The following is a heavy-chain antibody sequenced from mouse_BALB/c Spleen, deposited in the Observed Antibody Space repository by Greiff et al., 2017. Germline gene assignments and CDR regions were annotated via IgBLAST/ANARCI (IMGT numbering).Heavy chain of an antibody. J-gene: IGHJ3*01. Sequence: EVHLVESGGGLVQPGGSLKLSCAASGFTFSSYGMSWVRQTPDKRLELVATINSNGGSTYYPDSVKGRFTISRDNAKNTLYLQMSSLKSEDTAMYYCARDLDRYDERAWFAYWGQGTLVTVSA. CDR2: INSNGGST. CDR1: GFTFSSYG. CDR3: ARDLDRYDERAWFAY. D-gene: IGHD2-14*01. V-gene: IGHV5-6-3*01.